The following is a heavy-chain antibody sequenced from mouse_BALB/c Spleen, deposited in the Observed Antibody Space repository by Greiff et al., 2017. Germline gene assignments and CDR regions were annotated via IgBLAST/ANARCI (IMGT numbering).Heavy chain of an antibody. D-gene: IGHD2-1*01. CDR3: ARNSGGNYAYWYFDV. J-gene: IGHJ1*01. CDR1: GFSLTSYG. Sequence: VQRVESGPGLVQPSQSLSITCTVSGFSLTSYGVHWVRQSPGKGLEWLGVIWSGGSTDYNAAFISRLSISKDNSKSQVFFKMNSLQANDTAIYYCARNSGGNYAYWYFDVWGAGTTVTVSS. V-gene: IGHV2-2*02. CDR2: IWSGGST.